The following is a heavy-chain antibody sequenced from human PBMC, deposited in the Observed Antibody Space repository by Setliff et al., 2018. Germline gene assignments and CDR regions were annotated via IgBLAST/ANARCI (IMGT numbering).Heavy chain of an antibody. D-gene: IGHD1-1*01. V-gene: IGHV4-39*01. Sequence: PSETLSLTCTVSGDSISSGFYYWGWIRQPPGKGLEWIGRIDRFGNTYSNSSLKSRLTISVDTSKKQFFLKLTSVTAADTAIYYCARTGTYRYFDYWGQGTLVTVSS. CDR2: IDRFGNT. J-gene: IGHJ4*02. CDR1: GDSISSGFYY. CDR3: ARTGTYRYFDY.